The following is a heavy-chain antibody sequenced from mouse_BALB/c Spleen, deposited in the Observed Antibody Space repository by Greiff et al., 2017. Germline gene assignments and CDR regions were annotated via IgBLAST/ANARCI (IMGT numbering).Heavy chain of an antibody. V-gene: IGHV1-69*02. CDR1: GYTFTSYW. Sequence: QVQLQQPGAELVRPGASVKLSCKASGYTFTSYWINWVKQRPGQGLEWIGNIYPSDSYTNYNQKFKDKATLTVDKSSSTAYMQLSSPTSEDSAVYYCTRFDFITTVGYAMDYWGQGTSVTVSS. CDR2: IYPSDSYT. J-gene: IGHJ4*01. D-gene: IGHD1-1*01. CDR3: TRFDFITTVGYAMDY.